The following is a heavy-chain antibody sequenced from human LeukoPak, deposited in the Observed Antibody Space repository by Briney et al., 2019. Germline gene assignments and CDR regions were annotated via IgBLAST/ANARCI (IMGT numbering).Heavy chain of an antibody. CDR3: AKGAGPYCGTTSCYNDY. J-gene: IGHJ4*02. V-gene: IGHV3-30*18. CDR1: GFTFSSYG. Sequence: GGSLRLSCAASGFTFSSYGIHWVRQAPGKGLEWVAVISYDGSNKFYGDSVKGRFTISRDNSKNTLYLQMNSLRAEDRAVYYCAKGAGPYCGTTSCYNDYWGQGTLVTVSS. D-gene: IGHD2-2*01. CDR2: ISYDGSNK.